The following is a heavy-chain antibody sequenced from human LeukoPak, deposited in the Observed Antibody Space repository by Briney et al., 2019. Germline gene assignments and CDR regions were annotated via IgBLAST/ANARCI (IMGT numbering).Heavy chain of an antibody. CDR2: ISAYNGNT. CDR3: ARAGIVATISPEFDY. V-gene: IGHV1-18*01. Sequence: APVKVSCKASVYTFTSYGISWVRQAPGQGLEWMGWISAYNGNTNYAQKLQGRVTMTTDTSTSTAYMELRSLRSDDTAVYYCARAGIVATISPEFDYWGQGTLVTVSS. D-gene: IGHD5-12*01. J-gene: IGHJ4*02. CDR1: VYTFTSYG.